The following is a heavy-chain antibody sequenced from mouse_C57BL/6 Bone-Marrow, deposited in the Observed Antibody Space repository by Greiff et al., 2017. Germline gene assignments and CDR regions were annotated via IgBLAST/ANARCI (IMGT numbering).Heavy chain of an antibody. D-gene: IGHD5-1*01. CDR2: FHPYNDDT. CDR3: ARSSTFFYYFDY. CDR1: GYTFTTYP. J-gene: IGHJ2*01. V-gene: IGHV1-47*01. Sequence: VKLVESGAELVKPGASVKMSCKASGYTFTTYPIEWMKQNPGKSLEWIGNFHPYNDDTRYNEKFKGKATLTVEKSSNTVYLELSRLPSDDSAVYYCARSSTFFYYFDYWGQGTTLTVSS.